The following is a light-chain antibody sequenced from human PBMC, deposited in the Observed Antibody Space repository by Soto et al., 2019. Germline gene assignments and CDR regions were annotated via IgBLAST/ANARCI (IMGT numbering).Light chain of an antibody. J-gene: IGKJ1*01. V-gene: IGKV1-5*03. Sequence: DIQMTQSPSTLSASVGDRVTITCRASQSVSSWLAWYQQIPGKAPKLLIYKASILESGVPLRFSGSGSGTEFTLTIDSLQPDDFATYYCQQYDSSFRTFGQGTKVEIK. CDR2: KAS. CDR3: QQYDSSFRT. CDR1: QSVSSW.